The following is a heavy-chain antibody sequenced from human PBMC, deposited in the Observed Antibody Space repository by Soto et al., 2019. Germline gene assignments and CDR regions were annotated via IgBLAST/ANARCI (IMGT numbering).Heavy chain of an antibody. CDR1: GFTFSSYA. V-gene: IGHV3-23*01. Sequence: EVQLLESGGGLVQPGESLRLSCAASGFTFSSYAFSWVRQAPGKGLEWVSTIRGSGDTIYYADSVKGRFTISRDNSKNTLYLQMNSLRAEDTAVYYCAKARPLYYHDSSGYPFDYWGQGTLVTVSS. J-gene: IGHJ4*02. CDR2: IRGSGDTI. D-gene: IGHD3-22*01. CDR3: AKARPLYYHDSSGYPFDY.